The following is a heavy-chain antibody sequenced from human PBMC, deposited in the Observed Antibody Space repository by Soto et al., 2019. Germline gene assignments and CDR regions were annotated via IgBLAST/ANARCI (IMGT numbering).Heavy chain of an antibody. V-gene: IGHV3-30*18. CDR2: ISYDGSNK. CDR1: GFTFSSYG. Sequence: PGGSLRLSCAASGFTFSSYGMHWVRQAPGKGLEWVAVISYDGSNKYYADSVKGRFTISRDNSKNTLYLQMNSLRAEDTAVYCCAKEGVTMVRGVIIFDYWGQGTLVTVSS. J-gene: IGHJ4*02. CDR3: AKEGVTMVRGVIIFDY. D-gene: IGHD3-10*01.